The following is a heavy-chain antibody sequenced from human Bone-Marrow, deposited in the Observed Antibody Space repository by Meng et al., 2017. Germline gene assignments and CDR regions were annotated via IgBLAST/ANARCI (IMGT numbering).Heavy chain of an antibody. Sequence: GESLKISCAASRFTFSSYAMHWVRQAPGKGLEWVAVISYDGSNKYYADSVKGRFTISRDNSKNTLYLQMNSLRAEDTAVYYCAREGIDVHYYDSSGYYYGMDVWGQGTTVTVSS. J-gene: IGHJ6*02. CDR3: AREGIDVHYYDSSGYYYGMDV. CDR2: ISYDGSNK. V-gene: IGHV3-30*01. D-gene: IGHD3-22*01. CDR1: RFTFSSYA.